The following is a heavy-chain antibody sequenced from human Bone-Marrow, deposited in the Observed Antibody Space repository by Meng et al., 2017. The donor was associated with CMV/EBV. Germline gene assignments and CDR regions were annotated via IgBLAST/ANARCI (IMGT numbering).Heavy chain of an antibody. J-gene: IGHJ3*02. D-gene: IGHD2-2*01. V-gene: IGHV1-2*02. Sequence: ASVKVSCKASGGTFSSYAISWVRQAPGQGLEWMGGIIPNSGGTNYAQKFQGRVTMTRDTSISTAYMELSRLRSDDTAVYYCARGYCSSTSCYRASYAFDIWGQGTMVTVSS. CDR2: IIPNSGGT. CDR1: GGTFSSYA. CDR3: ARGYCSSTSCYRASYAFDI.